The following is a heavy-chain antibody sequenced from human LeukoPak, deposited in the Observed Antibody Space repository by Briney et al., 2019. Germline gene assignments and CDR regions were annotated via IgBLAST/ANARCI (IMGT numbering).Heavy chain of an antibody. CDR3: ARLGTTVTTITDY. CDR2: IDPSDSYT. Sequence: GESLKISSKGSGYSFTSYWISWVRQMPGKGLEWMGRIDPSDSYTNYSPSFQGHVTISADKSISTAYLQWSSLKASDTAMYYCARLGTTVTTITDYWGQGTLVTVSS. V-gene: IGHV5-10-1*01. CDR1: GYSFTSYW. D-gene: IGHD4-17*01. J-gene: IGHJ4*02.